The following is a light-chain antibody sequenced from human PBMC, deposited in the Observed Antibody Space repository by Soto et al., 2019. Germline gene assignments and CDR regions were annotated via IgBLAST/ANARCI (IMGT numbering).Light chain of an antibody. CDR2: DNY. V-gene: IGLV1-51*01. CDR1: SSNIGKTF. CDR3: AAWDTSLHALI. J-gene: IGLJ2*01. Sequence: QSVLPQPPAVSAAPGQKVTISCSGTSSNIGKTFVSWYQHLPGTAPTLLIDDNYKRPSGIPDRFSGSKSGTSATLGITGLQTGDEADYYCAAWDTSLHALILGGGTQLTVL.